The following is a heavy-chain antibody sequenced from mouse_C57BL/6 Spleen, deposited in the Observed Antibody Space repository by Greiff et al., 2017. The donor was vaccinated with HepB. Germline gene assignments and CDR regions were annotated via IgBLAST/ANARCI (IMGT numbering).Heavy chain of an antibody. Sequence: QVQLKESGPGLVQPSQSLSITCTVSGFSLTSYGVHWVRQSPGKGLEWLGVIWRGGSTDYNAAFMSRLSITKDTSKSKVFFKMNSLQADDTAIYYCAKNSQTAQATFYAMDYWGQGTSVTVSS. V-gene: IGHV2-5*01. J-gene: IGHJ4*01. CDR1: GFSLTSYG. CDR2: IWRGGST. D-gene: IGHD3-2*02. CDR3: AKNSQTAQATFYAMDY.